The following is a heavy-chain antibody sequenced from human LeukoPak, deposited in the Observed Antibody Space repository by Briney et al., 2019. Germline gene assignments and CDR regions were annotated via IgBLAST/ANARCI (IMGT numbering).Heavy chain of an antibody. CDR3: AKGRTRSGYYYDSSGYHTSFDP. CDR1: GFTFDDYA. Sequence: GGSLRLSCAASGFTFDDYAMHWVRQAPGKGLEWVSGISWNNGSIGYADSVKGRFTISRDNAKDSLYLQMNSLRAEDTALYYCAKGRTRSGYYYDSSGYHTSFDPWGQGTLVTVSS. CDR2: ISWNNGSI. V-gene: IGHV3-9*01. J-gene: IGHJ5*02. D-gene: IGHD3-22*01.